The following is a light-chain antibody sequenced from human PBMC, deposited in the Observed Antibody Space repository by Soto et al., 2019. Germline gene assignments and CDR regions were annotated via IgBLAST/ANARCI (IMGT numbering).Light chain of an antibody. J-gene: IGKJ1*01. CDR1: QSVSSN. CDR2: GAS. CDR3: QQYNNWPWT. Sequence: EIVITQSPSTLSVSPGERATLSCRASQSVSSNLAWYQQKPGQAPRLLIYGASTRATGIPARFSGSGSGTEFTLTISSLQSEDFAAYYCQQYNNWPWTFGQGTKVDIK. V-gene: IGKV3-15*01.